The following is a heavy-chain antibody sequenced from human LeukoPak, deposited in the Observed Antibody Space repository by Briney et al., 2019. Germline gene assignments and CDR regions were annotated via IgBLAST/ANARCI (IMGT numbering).Heavy chain of an antibody. CDR3: VLVDGYSNKN. Sequence: GGSLRLSCEASGFTFSSYWMSWVRQAQGKGLEWVANIKQDGSEKYYVDSVKGRFTISRDNAKNSLYLQMNSLRAEDTDVYYCVLVDGYSNKNWGQGTLVTVSS. CDR2: IKQDGSEK. CDR1: GFTFSSYW. D-gene: IGHD5-12*01. V-gene: IGHV3-7*01. J-gene: IGHJ4*02.